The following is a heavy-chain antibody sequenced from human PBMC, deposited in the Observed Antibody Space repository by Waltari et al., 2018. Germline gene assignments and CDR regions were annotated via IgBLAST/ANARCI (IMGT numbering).Heavy chain of an antibody. D-gene: IGHD1-26*01. V-gene: IGHV4-59*01. J-gene: IGHJ6*02. CDR1: GGSISSYY. Sequence: QVQLQESGPGLVKPSETLSLTCTVSGGSISSYYWSWLRQPPGKGLEWIGYIYYSGSTNHNPSLKSRGTISVDTSKNQFSLKLSSVTAADTAVYYCARYSGSYHYYYYYGMDVWGQGTTVTVSS. CDR2: IYYSGST. CDR3: ARYSGSYHYYYYYGMDV.